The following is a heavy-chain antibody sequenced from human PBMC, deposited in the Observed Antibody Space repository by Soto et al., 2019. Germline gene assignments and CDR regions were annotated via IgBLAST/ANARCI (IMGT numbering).Heavy chain of an antibody. CDR1: GGTFSSYA. CDR2: IIPIFGTA. Sequence: ASVKVSCKASGGTFSSYAISWVRQAPGQGLEWMGGIIPIFGTANNAQKFQGRVTITADESTSTAYMELSSLRSEDTAVYYCARDRTLYGTRLGYGMDVWGQGTRVTVSS. CDR3: ARDRTLYGTRLGYGMDV. D-gene: IGHD3-16*02. V-gene: IGHV1-69*13. J-gene: IGHJ6*02.